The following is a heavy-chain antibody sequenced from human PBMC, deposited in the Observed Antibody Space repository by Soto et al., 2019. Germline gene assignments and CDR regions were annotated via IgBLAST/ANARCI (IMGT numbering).Heavy chain of an antibody. Sequence: PGASLKISWNRSGYSFTSYWVGWVRQMPGKGLEWMGIIYPGDSDTRYSPSFQGQVPISADKSISTASLQWSSLKAYDPAIDYCARAPCSILWWCHHPQLGYWGQGTLVTVSS. D-gene: IGHD2-21*01. CDR1: GYSFTSYW. V-gene: IGHV5-51*01. CDR2: IYPGDSDT. J-gene: IGHJ4*02. CDR3: ARAPCSILWWCHHPQLGY.